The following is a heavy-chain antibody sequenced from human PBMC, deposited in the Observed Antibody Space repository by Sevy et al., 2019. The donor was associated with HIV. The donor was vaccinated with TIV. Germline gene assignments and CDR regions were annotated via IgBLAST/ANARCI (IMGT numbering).Heavy chain of an antibody. D-gene: IGHD2-8*01. CDR1: GFTFSSYA. Sequence: GGSLRLSCAASGFTFSSYAMHWVRQAPGKGLEWVAVISYDGSNKYYADSVKGRFTISRDNSKNTLYLQMNSLRAEDTAVYYCVRDSLKAFHYWGQGTLVTVSS. V-gene: IGHV3-30-3*01. J-gene: IGHJ4*02. CDR3: VRDSLKAFHY. CDR2: ISYDGSNK.